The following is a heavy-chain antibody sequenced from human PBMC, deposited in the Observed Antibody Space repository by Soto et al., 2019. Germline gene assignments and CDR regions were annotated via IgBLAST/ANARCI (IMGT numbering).Heavy chain of an antibody. CDR3: ARGGHIAVVTASFDY. CDR1: GYILSSYN. V-gene: IGHV1-46*03. CDR2: IHPSGGGS. D-gene: IGHD2-21*02. J-gene: IGHJ4*02. Sequence: ASVKVSCKASGYILSSYNMHWVRQAPGQGLEWMGIIHPSGGGSTYAQKFLGRVTMTRDTSTSTVFMELSSLRSADTAVYYCARGGHIAVVTASFDYWGQGTLVTVSS.